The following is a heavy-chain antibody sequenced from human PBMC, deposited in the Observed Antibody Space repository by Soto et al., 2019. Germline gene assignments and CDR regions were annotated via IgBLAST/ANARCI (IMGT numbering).Heavy chain of an antibody. CDR2: ISYDGSNQ. V-gene: IGHV3-30*18. CDR3: AKDQASGQGSFDS. CDR1: GFTFNIYG. J-gene: IGHJ4*02. Sequence: GGSLRLSCAASGFTFNIYGMHWVRQAPDKGLEWVALISYDGSNQYYADSVKGRFTISRDNSKNTLFLQMNSLRADDTAVYYCAKDQASGQGSFDSWGQGTLVTISS.